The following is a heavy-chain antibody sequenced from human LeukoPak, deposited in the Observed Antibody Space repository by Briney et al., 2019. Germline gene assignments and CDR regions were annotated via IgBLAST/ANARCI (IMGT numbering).Heavy chain of an antibody. CDR3: AKGEDDSSGYYLMGFDS. CDR1: GFTFSSYA. V-gene: IGHV3-30*04. J-gene: IGHJ4*02. D-gene: IGHD3-22*01. Sequence: PGGSLRLSCAASGFTFSSYAMHWVRQAPGQGLEWAAVISYDGSNKYYADSVKGRFTISRDNSKNTLYLQMNSLRAEDTAVCYCAKGEDDSSGYYLMGFDSWGQGTLVTVSS. CDR2: ISYDGSNK.